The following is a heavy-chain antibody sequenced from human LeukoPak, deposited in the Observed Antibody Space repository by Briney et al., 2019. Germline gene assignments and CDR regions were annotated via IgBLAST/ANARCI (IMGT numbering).Heavy chain of an antibody. D-gene: IGHD6-6*01. J-gene: IGHJ3*02. CDR2: IRYDGSNK. CDR1: GFTFSSYG. CDR3: AKDSSSANYPDAFDI. V-gene: IGHV3-30*02. Sequence: PGGSLRLSCAASGFTFSSYGMHWVRQAPGKGLEWVAFIRYDGSNKYYADSVKGRFTISRDNSKNTLYLQMNSLRAEDTAVYYCAKDSSSANYPDAFDIWGQGTMVTVSS.